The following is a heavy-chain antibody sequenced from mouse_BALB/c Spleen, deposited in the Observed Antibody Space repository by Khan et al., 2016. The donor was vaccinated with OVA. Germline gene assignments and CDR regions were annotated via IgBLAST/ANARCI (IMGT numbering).Heavy chain of an antibody. Sequence: QVQLKESGPGLVAPSQSLSIACTVSGFSLSRYNIHWVRQTPGKGLEWLGMIWGGGSTDYNSALKSRLSISKDNSKSQVFLKMNSLQTDDTAMYYCARSYYRYDGYYSIDYWGQGTSVTVSS. CDR1: GFSLSRYN. J-gene: IGHJ4*01. CDR2: IWGGGST. D-gene: IGHD2-14*01. V-gene: IGHV2-6-4*01. CDR3: ARSYYRYDGYYSIDY.